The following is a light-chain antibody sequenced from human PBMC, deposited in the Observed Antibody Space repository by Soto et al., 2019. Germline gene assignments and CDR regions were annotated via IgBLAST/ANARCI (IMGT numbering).Light chain of an antibody. Sequence: EIVMTQSPATLSASPGERATLSCRASQSVSSDLAWYQQKPGQAPRLLIFGASTRATGIAARFSGSGSGTAFTITIISLQSEDFADYYCQQFNDWPYTFGQGTKVDIK. CDR3: QQFNDWPYT. CDR2: GAS. J-gene: IGKJ2*01. V-gene: IGKV3-15*01. CDR1: QSVSSD.